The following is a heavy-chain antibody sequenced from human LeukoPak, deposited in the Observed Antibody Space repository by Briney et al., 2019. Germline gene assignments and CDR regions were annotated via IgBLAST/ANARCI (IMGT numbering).Heavy chain of an antibody. Sequence: ASVKVSCKASGYTFTSYGISWVRQAPGQGLEWMGWISAYNGNTNYAQELQGRVTMTTDTSTSTAYMELRSLRSDDTAVYYCARDAKWYYDSSGTYYFDYWGQGTLVTVSS. J-gene: IGHJ4*02. D-gene: IGHD3-22*01. V-gene: IGHV1-18*01. CDR2: ISAYNGNT. CDR1: GYTFTSYG. CDR3: ARDAKWYYDSSGTYYFDY.